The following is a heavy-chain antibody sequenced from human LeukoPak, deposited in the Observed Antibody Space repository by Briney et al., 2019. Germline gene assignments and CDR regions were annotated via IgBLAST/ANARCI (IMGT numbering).Heavy chain of an antibody. CDR3: ARDQGGRDDAFDI. V-gene: IGHV3-48*03. D-gene: IGHD1-26*01. CDR2: ISSSDSTI. J-gene: IGHJ3*02. CDR1: GFTFSSYE. Sequence: PGGSLRLSCAASGFTFSSYEMHWVRQPPGKGLEWVSYISSSDSTIYYADSVKGRFTISRDNAKNSLYLQMNSLRAEDTAVYYCARDQGGRDDAFDIWGQGTMVTVSS.